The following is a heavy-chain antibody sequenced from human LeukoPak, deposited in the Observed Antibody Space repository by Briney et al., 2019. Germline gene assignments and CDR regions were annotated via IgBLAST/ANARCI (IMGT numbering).Heavy chain of an antibody. J-gene: IGHJ4*02. CDR1: GFTVSSNY. D-gene: IGHD3-10*01. Sequence: GGSLRLSCAASGFTVSSNYMSWVRQAPGKGLEWVSVIYSGGSTYYADSVKGRFTISRDNSKNTLYLQMNSLRAEDTAVYYCARDADGSGIKFDYWGQGTLVTVSS. V-gene: IGHV3-66*01. CDR3: ARDADGSGIKFDY. CDR2: IYSGGST.